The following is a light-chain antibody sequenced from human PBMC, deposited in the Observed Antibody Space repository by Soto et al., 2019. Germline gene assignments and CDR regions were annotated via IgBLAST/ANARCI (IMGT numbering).Light chain of an antibody. Sequence: QSALTQPASVSGSPGQSITISCTGTSSDVGGYNYVSWYQQHPGKAPKLMIYEVSNRPSGVSNRFSGSKSGNTASLTISGLQAEDESDYYCSSYRPATPWVFGGGTKLTVL. CDR2: EVS. J-gene: IGLJ3*02. CDR3: SSYRPATPWV. CDR1: SSDVGGYNY. V-gene: IGLV2-14*01.